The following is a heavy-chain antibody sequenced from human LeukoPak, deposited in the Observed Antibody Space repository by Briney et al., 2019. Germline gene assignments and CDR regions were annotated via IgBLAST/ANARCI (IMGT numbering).Heavy chain of an antibody. D-gene: IGHD3-10*01. Sequence: PGGSLRLSCAASGFTFSTYWMSWVRQAPGTGLEWVASIKQDGSEKSYVDSVKGRFTISRDNAKNSLYLQMNSLRAEDTAVYYCVAAYGSGSYYWDFAYWGQGTLVTVSS. CDR1: GFTFSTYW. CDR2: IKQDGSEK. V-gene: IGHV3-7*01. J-gene: IGHJ4*02. CDR3: VAAYGSGSYYWDFAY.